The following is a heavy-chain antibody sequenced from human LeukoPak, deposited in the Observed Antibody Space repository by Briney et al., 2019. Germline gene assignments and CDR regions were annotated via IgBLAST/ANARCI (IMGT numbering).Heavy chain of an antibody. Sequence: GGSLRLSCAASGFTFTSYGMHWVRQAPGKGLEWVAAISNDGNKKYYSDSVKGRFTTSRDNSKTTLYLQMNSLRVEDTAVYYCTKDYYYGSGSYTDYWGQGTLVTVSS. V-gene: IGHV3-30*18. CDR1: GFTFTSYG. CDR3: TKDYYYGSGSYTDY. D-gene: IGHD3-10*01. CDR2: ISNDGNKK. J-gene: IGHJ4*02.